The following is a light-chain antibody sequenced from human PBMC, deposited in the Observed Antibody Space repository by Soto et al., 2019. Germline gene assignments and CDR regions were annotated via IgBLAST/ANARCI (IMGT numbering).Light chain of an antibody. CDR2: GAS. CDR1: QGVSRK. Sequence: DIVMKRSAAALSVARGERGTFSCRASQGVSRKLAWYQHKPGQAPRLLISGASTGATGIPARFSGSGSGTEFTLTISSLQSEDCAIYYCQQYHTWPITFGGGTQVDIK. J-gene: IGKJ4*01. V-gene: IGKV3-15*01. CDR3: QQYHTWPIT.